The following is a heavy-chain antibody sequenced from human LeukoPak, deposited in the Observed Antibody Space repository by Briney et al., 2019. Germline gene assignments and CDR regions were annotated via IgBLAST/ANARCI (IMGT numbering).Heavy chain of an antibody. V-gene: IGHV4-59*01. CDR2: IYYSGST. CDR3: ARVVTMVRGVIPYYYGMDV. CDR1: GGSISTYY. Sequence: SETLSLTCTVSGGSISTYYWSWIRQPPGKGREWLGYIYYSGSTNYNLSLKSRVTISVDTSKNQFSLKLSSVTAADTAVYYCARVVTMVRGVIPYYYGMDVWGQGTTVTVSS. J-gene: IGHJ6*02. D-gene: IGHD3-10*01.